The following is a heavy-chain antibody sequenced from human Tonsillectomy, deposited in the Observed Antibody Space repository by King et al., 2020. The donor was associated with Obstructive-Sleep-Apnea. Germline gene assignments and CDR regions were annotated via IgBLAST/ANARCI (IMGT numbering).Heavy chain of an antibody. CDR1: GGTFSSYA. V-gene: IGHV1-69*04. CDR3: ASMRTGWELLSFY. J-gene: IGHJ4*02. Sequence: QLVQSGAEVKKPGSSVKVSCKASGGTFSSYAISWVRQAPGQGLEWMGRIIPILGIANYAQKFQGRVTITADKSTSTAYMELSSPGSEDTAGYSCASMRTGWELLSFYWGQGTLVTVSS. D-gene: IGHD1-26*01. CDR2: IIPILGIA.